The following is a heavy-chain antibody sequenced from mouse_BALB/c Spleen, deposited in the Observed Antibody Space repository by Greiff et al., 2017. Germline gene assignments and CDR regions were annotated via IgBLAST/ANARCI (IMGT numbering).Heavy chain of an antibody. Sequence: QVQLKESGAELVRPGTSVKVSCKASGYAFTNYLIEWVKQRPGQGLEWIGVINPGSGGTNYNEKFKGKATLTADKSSSTAYMQLSSLTSDDSAVYFCARWYFDVWGAGTTVTVSS. CDR2: INPGSGGT. J-gene: IGHJ1*01. CDR3: ARWYFDV. V-gene: IGHV1-54*01. CDR1: GYAFTNYL.